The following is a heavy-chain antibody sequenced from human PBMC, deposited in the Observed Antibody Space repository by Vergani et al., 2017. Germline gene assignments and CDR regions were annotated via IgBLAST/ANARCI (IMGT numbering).Heavy chain of an antibody. CDR2: IYSGGST. J-gene: IGHJ2*01. Sequence: EVQLVETGGGLIQPGGSLRLSCAASGFTVSSNYMSWVRQAPGKGLEWVSVIYSGGSTYYADSVKGRFTISRDNSKNTLYLQMNSLRAEDTAVYYCAKEARGYYDSSGYWYFDLWGRGTLVTVSS. D-gene: IGHD3-22*01. CDR1: GFTVSSNY. V-gene: IGHV3-53*02. CDR3: AKEARGYYDSSGYWYFDL.